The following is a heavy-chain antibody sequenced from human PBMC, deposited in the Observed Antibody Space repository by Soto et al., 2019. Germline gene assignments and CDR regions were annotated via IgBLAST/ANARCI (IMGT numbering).Heavy chain of an antibody. CDR1: GGSFSGYY. J-gene: IGHJ6*02. CDR2: INHSGST. Sequence: SETLSLTCAVYGGSFSGYYWSWIRQPPGKGLEWIGEINHSGSTNYSPSLKSRVTISVDTSKNQFSLKLSSVTAADTAVYYCARVRYYGSRSYYYGMDVWGQRTTVTVSS. D-gene: IGHD3-10*01. CDR3: ARVRYYGSRSYYYGMDV. V-gene: IGHV4-34*01.